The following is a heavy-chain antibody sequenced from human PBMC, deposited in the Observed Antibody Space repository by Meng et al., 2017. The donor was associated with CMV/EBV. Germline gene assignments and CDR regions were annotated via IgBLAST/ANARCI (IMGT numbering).Heavy chain of an antibody. J-gene: IGHJ4*02. CDR1: GFTFSSYW. V-gene: IGHV3-74*01. CDR2: INSDGSST. D-gene: IGHD1-26*01. CDR3: ARGRRVGPDY. Sequence: GESLKISCAASGFTFSSYWMHWVRQAPGKGLVWVSRINSDGSSTSYADSVKGRFTISRDNAKNTLYLQMNSLRAEDTAVYYCARGRRVGPDYWGQGTLVTVSS.